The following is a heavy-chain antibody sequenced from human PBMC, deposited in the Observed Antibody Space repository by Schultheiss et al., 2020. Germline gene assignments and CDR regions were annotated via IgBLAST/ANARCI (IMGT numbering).Heavy chain of an antibody. CDR2: IRGSGSNA. Sequence: GGSLRLSCVGSGFTFSNYAMSWVRQAPGKGLEWVSAIRGSGSNAYYADSVKGRFTISRDYSENTLSLQMNSLRAEDTAVYYCAREDAVGGGYFDYWGKGTLVTVSS. D-gene: IGHD6-19*01. V-gene: IGHV3-23*01. J-gene: IGHJ4*02. CDR1: GFTFSNYA. CDR3: AREDAVGGGYFDY.